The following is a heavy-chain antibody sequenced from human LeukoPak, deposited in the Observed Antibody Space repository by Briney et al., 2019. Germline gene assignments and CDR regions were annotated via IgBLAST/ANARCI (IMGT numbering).Heavy chain of an antibody. V-gene: IGHV3-48*01. CDR1: GFTFSSYS. J-gene: IGHJ4*02. CDR2: ISSSSSTI. CDR3: TTVVPAALGKSY. D-gene: IGHD2-2*01. Sequence: GGSLRLSCAASGFTFSSYSMNWVRQAPGKGLEWVSYISSSSSTIYYADSVKGRFTISRDNAKNSLYLQMNSLKTEDTAVYYCTTVVPAALGKSYWGQGTLVTVSS.